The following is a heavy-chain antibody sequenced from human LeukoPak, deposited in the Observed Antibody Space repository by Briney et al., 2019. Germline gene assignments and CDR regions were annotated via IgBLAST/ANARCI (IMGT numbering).Heavy chain of an antibody. Sequence: SETLSLTCAVYGGSFSGYYWSWIRQPPGKGLEWIGYIYYSGSTNYNPSLKSRVTISVDTSKNQFSLKLSSVTAADTAVYYCARSRWGSDCSGGSCYIPHYWGQGTLVTVSS. V-gene: IGHV4-59*01. J-gene: IGHJ4*02. D-gene: IGHD2-15*01. CDR3: ARSRWGSDCSGGSCYIPHY. CDR1: GGSFSGYY. CDR2: IYYSGST.